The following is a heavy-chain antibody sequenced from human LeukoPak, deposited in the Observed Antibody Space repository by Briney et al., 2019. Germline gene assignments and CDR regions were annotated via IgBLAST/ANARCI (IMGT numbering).Heavy chain of an antibody. CDR3: AREWELPMLYYFDY. J-gene: IGHJ4*02. Sequence: GASVKVSCRASGYTFTIYGVSWVRQAPGQGLEWMGRIIPILGIANYAQKFQGRVTITADKSTSTAYMELSSLRSEDTAVYYCAREWELPMLYYFDYWGQGTLVTVSS. D-gene: IGHD1-26*01. CDR2: IIPILGIA. V-gene: IGHV1-69*04. CDR1: GYTFTIYG.